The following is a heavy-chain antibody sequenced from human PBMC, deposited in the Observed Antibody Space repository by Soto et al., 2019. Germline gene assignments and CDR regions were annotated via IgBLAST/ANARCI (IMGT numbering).Heavy chain of an antibody. V-gene: IGHV4-39*01. Sequence: LSLTFTFSCGSISISSYYFFCIRQPPGKGLEWIGSIYYSGSTYYNPSLKSRVTISVDTSKNKFSLKLSSVTAADTAVYYCARLNGIFDYWGQGNMVTVSS. J-gene: IGHJ4*02. D-gene: IGHD3-3*02. CDR2: IYYSGST. CDR3: ARLNGIFDY. CDR1: CGSISISSYY.